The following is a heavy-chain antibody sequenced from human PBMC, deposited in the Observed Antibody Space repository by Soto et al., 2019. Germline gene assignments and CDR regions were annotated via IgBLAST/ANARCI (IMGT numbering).Heavy chain of an antibody. CDR3: ATMAGTYPY. D-gene: IGHD1-26*01. CDR2: IDPDGGDT. V-gene: IGHV3-74*01. Sequence: LRLSCAASGFAFSRFPMHWVRQAPGKGLVWVSRIDPDGGDTTYADSVKGRFTISRDNAKNIVYLQMSSLRAEDTALYYCATMAGTYPYWGQGTLVTVSS. CDR1: GFAFSRFP. J-gene: IGHJ4*02.